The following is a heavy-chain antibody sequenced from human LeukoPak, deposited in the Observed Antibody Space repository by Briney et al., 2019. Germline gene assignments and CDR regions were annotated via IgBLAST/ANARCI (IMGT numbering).Heavy chain of an antibody. CDR2: ISSSSRTI. CDR3: ASVRDRDGPPGDY. CDR1: GFSFSTYN. V-gene: IGHV3-48*02. D-gene: IGHD5-24*01. Sequence: AGGSLRLSCAASGFSFSTYNMNWVRQAPGKGLEWVSYISSSSRTIYYADSVKGRFTTSRDNAKNSLYLQMNSLRDEDTAVYYCASVRDRDGPPGDYWGQGTLVTVSS. J-gene: IGHJ4*02.